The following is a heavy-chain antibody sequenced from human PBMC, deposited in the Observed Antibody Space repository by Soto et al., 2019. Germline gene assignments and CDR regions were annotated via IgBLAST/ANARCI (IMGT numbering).Heavy chain of an antibody. CDR2: IYHSGST. CDR1: GCSISSSNW. V-gene: IGHV4-4*02. CDR3: ASWYSGSQYYFDY. J-gene: IGHJ4*02. D-gene: IGHD1-26*01. Sequence: SETLSLTCAVSGCSISSSNWWSWVRQPPGKGLEWIGEIYHSGSTNYNPSLKSRVTISADKSKNQFSLKLSSVTAADTAVYYCASWYSGSQYYFDYWGQGTLVTVSS.